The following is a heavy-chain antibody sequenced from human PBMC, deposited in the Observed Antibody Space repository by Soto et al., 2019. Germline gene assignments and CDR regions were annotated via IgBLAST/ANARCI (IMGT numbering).Heavy chain of an antibody. CDR3: ARDLGGWPDY. Sequence: ASVTVSCKASGYTLTSYAMQWVRQAPGQRLEWMGWINAGNGNTKYSQKFQGRVTITRDTSASTAYMELSSLRSEDTAVYYCARDLGGWPDYWGQGTLVTVSS. CDR1: GYTLTSYA. V-gene: IGHV1-3*01. J-gene: IGHJ4*02. CDR2: INAGNGNT. D-gene: IGHD2-15*01.